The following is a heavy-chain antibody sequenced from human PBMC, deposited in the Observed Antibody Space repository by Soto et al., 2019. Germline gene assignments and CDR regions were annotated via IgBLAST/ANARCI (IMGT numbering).Heavy chain of an antibody. CDR3: AKDYYYDSSGGGYFDL. J-gene: IGHJ4*02. D-gene: IGHD3-22*01. CDR1: VFTFSSHA. Sequence: GGSLRLSCEASVFTFSSHAMSWVRQAPGKGLEWVSVIRANGGSTYYADSVKGRFTISRDNSRNTLYLQMNSLRAEDTAVYYCAKDYYYDSSGGGYFDLWGQGTLVTVSS. CDR2: IRANGGST. V-gene: IGHV3-23*01.